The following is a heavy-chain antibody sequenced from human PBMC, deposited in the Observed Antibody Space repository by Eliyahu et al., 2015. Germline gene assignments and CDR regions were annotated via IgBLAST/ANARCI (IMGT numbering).Heavy chain of an antibody. Sequence: DVQLVESGGGLVQPGGSLRLSCSASQFPFSAFAMHWVRQAPGKGLEYVSGISSNGGNPYYAASVKGRFTISRDNSRNTLYLQMSRLRPEDTAVYYCVKYDNTGAYFDSWGQGTLVTVSS. J-gene: IGHJ4*02. D-gene: IGHD3-10*01. CDR2: ISSNGGNP. V-gene: IGHV3-64D*06. CDR3: VKYDNTGAYFDS. CDR1: QFPFSAFA.